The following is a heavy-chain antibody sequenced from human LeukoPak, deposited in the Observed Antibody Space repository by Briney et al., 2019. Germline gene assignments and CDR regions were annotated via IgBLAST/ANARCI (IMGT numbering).Heavy chain of an antibody. V-gene: IGHV3-23*01. CDR2: ISGSGGST. CDR1: GFTFSSYG. Sequence: GGSMRLSCAASGFTFSSYGMSWVRQAPGKGLEWVSAISGSGGSTYYADSVKGRFTISRDNAKKSLYLQMNSLRAEDTAVYYCARYWLAMRTRQYYFDYWGQGTLVTVSS. CDR3: ARYWLAMRTRQYYFDY. J-gene: IGHJ4*02. D-gene: IGHD2-8*02.